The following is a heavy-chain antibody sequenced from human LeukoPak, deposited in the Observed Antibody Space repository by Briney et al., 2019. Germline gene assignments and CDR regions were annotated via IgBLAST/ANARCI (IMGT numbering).Heavy chain of an antibody. D-gene: IGHD3-10*02. CDR1: GFTFDKYG. Sequence: GGSLRLSCAASGFTFDKYGMSWVRQAPGKGLEWVSGIDWNGGSTGYADSVKGRFTISRDNAKNSLYLQMNSLRAEDTAVYYCAELGITMIGGVWGKGTTVTISS. J-gene: IGHJ6*04. CDR3: AELGITMIGGV. V-gene: IGHV3-20*04. CDR2: IDWNGGST.